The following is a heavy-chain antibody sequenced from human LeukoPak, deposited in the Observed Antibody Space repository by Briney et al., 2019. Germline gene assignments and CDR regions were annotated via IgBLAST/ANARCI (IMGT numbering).Heavy chain of an antibody. Sequence: NPSQTLSLTCTVSGGFINSGDYYWSWIRQPPGKGLEWIGYIYYSGSTYYNPSLKSRVTISVDTSKNQFSLKLSSVTAADTAVYYCARGALGIAAAGTYYWGQGTLVTVSS. CDR3: ARGALGIAAAGTYY. D-gene: IGHD6-13*01. J-gene: IGHJ4*02. CDR2: IYYSGST. CDR1: GGFINSGDYY. V-gene: IGHV4-30-4*01.